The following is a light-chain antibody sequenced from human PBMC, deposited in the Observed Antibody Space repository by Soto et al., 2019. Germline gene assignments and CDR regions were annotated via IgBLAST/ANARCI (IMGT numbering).Light chain of an antibody. V-gene: IGLV2-8*01. J-gene: IGLJ1*01. CDR3: SSNAGSNNPYV. CDR2: EVS. CDR1: NSDVGGYNY. Sequence: QSALTQPPSASGSPGQSVTISCTGTNSDVGGYNYVSWYQQHPGKAPKLMISEVSKRPSGVPGRFSGSKSGNTASLTVSGLQAEDEADYYCSSNAGSNNPYVFGAGTKLTVL.